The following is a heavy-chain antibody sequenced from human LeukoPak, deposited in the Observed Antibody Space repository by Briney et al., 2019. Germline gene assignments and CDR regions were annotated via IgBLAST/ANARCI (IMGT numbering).Heavy chain of an antibody. D-gene: IGHD5-18*01. CDR1: GGSFSGYY. V-gene: IGHV4-34*01. CDR3: ARGGYQQTSTFDF. Sequence: PSETLSLTCAVYGGSFSGYYWSWIRQPPGKGLEWIGEINHSGSTNYNPSLKSRVTISVDTSKNQFSLQLRSVTAADTAVYYCARGGYQQTSTFDFWGQGTLVTVSS. CDR2: INHSGST. J-gene: IGHJ4*02.